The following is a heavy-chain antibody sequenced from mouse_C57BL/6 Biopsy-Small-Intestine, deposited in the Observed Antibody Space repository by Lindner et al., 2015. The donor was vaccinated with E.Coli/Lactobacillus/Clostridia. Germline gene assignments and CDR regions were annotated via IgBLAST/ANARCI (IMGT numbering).Heavy chain of an antibody. Sequence: VQLQESGAELVRPGASVKLSCTASGFNIKDDYIHWVRQRPEQGLEWIGRIGPANGNIKFVPKFQDKATITADTSSNTAYLQLSSLTSEDTAVYYCARSSSSMDYWGQGTSVTVSS. J-gene: IGHJ4*01. V-gene: IGHV14-3*02. CDR2: IGPANGNI. CDR3: ARSSSSMDY. CDR1: GFNIKDDY.